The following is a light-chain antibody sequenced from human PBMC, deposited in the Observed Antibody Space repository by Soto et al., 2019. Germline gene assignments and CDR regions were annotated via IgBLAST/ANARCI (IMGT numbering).Light chain of an antibody. CDR2: WAS. Sequence: DIVVTQSPDSLAVSLGERATIHCKSSQSLLYISNNENYLAWYQQKPGQPPKLLIHWASTREYRVTDRFTGNGSATDLTLTTNSLQAEDVEVDYCHQYYSKTSFGAGTKVEMK. J-gene: IGKJ4*01. CDR1: QSLLYISNNENY. CDR3: HQYYSKTS. V-gene: IGKV4-1*01.